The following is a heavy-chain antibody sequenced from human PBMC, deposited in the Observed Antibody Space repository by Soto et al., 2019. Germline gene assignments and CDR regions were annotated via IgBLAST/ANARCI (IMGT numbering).Heavy chain of an antibody. V-gene: IGHV3-30-3*01. D-gene: IGHD3-10*01. CDR3: ARDEWSRDYYGSGSSTGGY. Sequence: QVQLVESGGGVVQPGRSLRLSCAASGFTFSSYAMHWVRQAPGKGLEWVAVISYDGSNKYYADSVKGRFTISRDNSKNTLYLQMNSLRAEDTAVYYCARDEWSRDYYGSGSSTGGYWGQGTLVTVSS. CDR1: GFTFSSYA. J-gene: IGHJ4*02. CDR2: ISYDGSNK.